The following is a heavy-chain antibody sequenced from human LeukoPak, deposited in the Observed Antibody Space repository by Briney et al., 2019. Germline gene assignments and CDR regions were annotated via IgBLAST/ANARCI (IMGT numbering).Heavy chain of an antibody. V-gene: IGHV3-21*01. Sequence: PGGSLRLSCAASGFTFSSYSMNWVRQAPGKGLEWVSSISSSSSYIYYADSVKGRFTISRDNAKNSLYLQMNSLRAEDTAVYYCAKDIRELRAAFDYWGQGTLVTVSS. D-gene: IGHD1-26*01. CDR1: GFTFSSYS. J-gene: IGHJ4*02. CDR2: ISSSSSYI. CDR3: AKDIRELRAAFDY.